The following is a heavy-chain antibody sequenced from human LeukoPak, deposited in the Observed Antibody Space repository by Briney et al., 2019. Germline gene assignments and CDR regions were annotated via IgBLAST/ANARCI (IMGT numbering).Heavy chain of an antibody. CDR2: ISSSGSST. J-gene: IGHJ4*02. V-gene: IGHV3-11*05. CDR1: GFTFSDFY. Sequence: GGSLRLPCATSGFTFSDFYMSWIRQAPGKGLDWISYISSSGSSTNYADSVKGRFNISTDNAKNSLYLQMNSLRAEDTAVYYCARDLIHRSGEAKYWGWGTPVTVSS. CDR3: ARDLIHRSGEAKY. D-gene: IGHD3-22*01.